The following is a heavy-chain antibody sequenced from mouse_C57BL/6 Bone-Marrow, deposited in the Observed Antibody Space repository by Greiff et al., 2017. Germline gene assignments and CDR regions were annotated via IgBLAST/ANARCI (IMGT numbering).Heavy chain of an antibody. Sequence: EVMLVESGGGLVKPGGSLKLSCAASGFTFSSYAMSWVRQTPEKRLEWVATISDGGSYTYYPDNVEGRFTISRDNAKNNLYLQMSHLKSEDTAMXYCAHYVSSYVWFAYWGQGTLVTVSA. D-gene: IGHD1-1*01. CDR1: GFTFSSYA. CDR2: ISDGGSYT. J-gene: IGHJ3*01. V-gene: IGHV5-4*03. CDR3: AHYVSSYVWFAY.